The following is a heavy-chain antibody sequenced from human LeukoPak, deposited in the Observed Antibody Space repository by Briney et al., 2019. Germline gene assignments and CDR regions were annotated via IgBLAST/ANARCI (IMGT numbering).Heavy chain of an antibody. D-gene: IGHD6-13*01. Sequence: GASVKVSCTASGYTFITYGISWLRQAPGQGVEWVGWISAYIGNTKYAQQFKGRVNITTTTSTSTAYMELRSLRSDDTAVYYCATSECGSYSSSCYSSGPRDAFDIWGQGTMVTVSS. CDR3: ATSECGSYSSSCYSSGPRDAFDI. J-gene: IGHJ3*02. CDR1: GYTFITYG. CDR2: ISAYIGNT. V-gene: IGHV1-18*01.